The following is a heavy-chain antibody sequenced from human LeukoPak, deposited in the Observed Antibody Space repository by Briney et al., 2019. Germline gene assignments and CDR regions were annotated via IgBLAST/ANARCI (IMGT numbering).Heavy chain of an antibody. V-gene: IGHV3-53*01. CDR1: GFTVSVNY. Sequence: PGGSLRLSCAASGFTVSVNYMHWVRQAPGKGLEWVSVIYTGGNTYYTDSVKGQFTISRDNSKNTLYLQMNSLRAEDTAVYYCARGPTRDGYCSSTSCYFLDFWGQGTLVTVSS. CDR2: IYTGGNT. J-gene: IGHJ4*02. D-gene: IGHD2-2*03. CDR3: ARGPTRDGYCSSTSCYFLDF.